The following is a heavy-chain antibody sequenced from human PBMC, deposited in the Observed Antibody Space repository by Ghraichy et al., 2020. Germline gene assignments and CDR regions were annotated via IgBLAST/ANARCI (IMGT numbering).Heavy chain of an antibody. CDR1: GGSFSDYF. Sequence: SETLSLTCAVFGGSFSDYFWSWIRQPPGKGLEWIGEINHSGSTKYNPSLKSRVTISVDTSKNQFSLKLNSVIAADTAVYYCARYSSNAYDDAFDSWGRRTLVTVSS. CDR3: ARYSSNAYDDAFDS. D-gene: IGHD6-13*01. J-gene: IGHJ3*01. CDR2: INHSGST. V-gene: IGHV4-34*01.